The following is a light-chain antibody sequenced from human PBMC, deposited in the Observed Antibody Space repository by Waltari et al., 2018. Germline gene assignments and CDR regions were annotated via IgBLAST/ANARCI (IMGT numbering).Light chain of an antibody. CDR3: QQYDNLPYT. J-gene: IGKJ2*01. CDR2: DAS. CDR1: KDISNY. V-gene: IGKV1-33*01. Sequence: DIQMTPSPSSLSASAGDSVNIICQASKDISNYLNWYQQKTGKAPKLLIYDASNLENGVPSRFSGSGSGTDFTFTISSLQPEDIVTYYCQQYDNLPYTFGQGTKLEIK.